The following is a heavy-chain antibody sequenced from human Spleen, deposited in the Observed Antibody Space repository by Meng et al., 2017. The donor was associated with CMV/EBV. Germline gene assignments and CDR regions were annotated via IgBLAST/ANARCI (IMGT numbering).Heavy chain of an antibody. J-gene: IGHJ4*02. CDR3: AKEAARKNYYDSSGYCFDY. V-gene: IGHV3-30*04. CDR2: ISYDGRNK. Sequence: GESLKISCAASGFIFSNYALHWVRQAPGKGLEWVATISYDGRNKYYADSVKGRFTISRDNSKNTLYLQMNSLRAEDTAVYYCAKEAARKNYYDSSGYCFDYWGQGTLVTVSS. CDR1: GFIFSNYA. D-gene: IGHD3-22*01.